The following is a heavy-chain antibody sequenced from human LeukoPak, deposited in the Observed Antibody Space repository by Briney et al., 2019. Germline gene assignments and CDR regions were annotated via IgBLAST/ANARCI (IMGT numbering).Heavy chain of an antibody. D-gene: IGHD3-9*01. CDR1: GFTFSSYS. CDR3: IRDGDILTGYFGY. V-gene: IGHV3-49*04. Sequence: GGSLRLSCAASGFTFSSYSMNWVRQAPGKGLEWVGFIRSKTHGGTTEYAASVKGRFTISRDDSKSIAYLQMNSLKTEDTAVYYCIRDGDILTGYFGYWGQGTLVTVSS. CDR2: IRSKTHGGTT. J-gene: IGHJ4*02.